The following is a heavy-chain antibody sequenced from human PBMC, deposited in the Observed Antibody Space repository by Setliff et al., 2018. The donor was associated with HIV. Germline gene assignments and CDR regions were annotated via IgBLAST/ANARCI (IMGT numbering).Heavy chain of an antibody. V-gene: IGHV3-33*01. CDR2: IWYDGSNK. CDR1: GFTFSSYG. CDR3: VRDLPPDY. Sequence: GGSLRLSCAASGFTFSSYGMHWVRQATGKGLEWVAVIWYDGSNKYYADSVKGRFTVSRDESENTMYLQMRSLRAEDTAVYYGVRDLPPDYWGQGTLVTVSS. J-gene: IGHJ4*02.